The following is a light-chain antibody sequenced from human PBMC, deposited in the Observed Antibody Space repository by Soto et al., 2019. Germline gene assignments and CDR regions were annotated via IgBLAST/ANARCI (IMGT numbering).Light chain of an antibody. CDR1: TGAVTSGHY. CDR3: LLSYSGAYYV. J-gene: IGLJ1*01. V-gene: IGLV7-46*01. CDR2: DTS. Sequence: QAVLTQEPSLTVSPGGTVTLTCGSSTGAVTSGHYPYWFQQKPGQAPRTLIYDTSNKHSWTPARFSGSLLGGNAALTLSGAQPEDEAESYCLLSYSGAYYVFGTGTKVTVL.